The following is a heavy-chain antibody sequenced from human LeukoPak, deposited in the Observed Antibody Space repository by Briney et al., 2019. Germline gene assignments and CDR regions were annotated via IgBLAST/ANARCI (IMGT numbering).Heavy chain of an antibody. V-gene: IGHV3-23*01. D-gene: IGHD1-1*01. CDR1: GFTFSSYA. J-gene: IGHJ5*02. Sequence: GSLRLSRAASGFTFSSYAMSWVRQAPGKGLQWVSAISASGINTYYADSVKGRFAISRDNSRNTLYLQMNSLRTDDTAVYYCAKDQRTTTTTRGWFDPWGQGTLVTVSS. CDR2: ISASGINT. CDR3: AKDQRTTTTTRGWFDP.